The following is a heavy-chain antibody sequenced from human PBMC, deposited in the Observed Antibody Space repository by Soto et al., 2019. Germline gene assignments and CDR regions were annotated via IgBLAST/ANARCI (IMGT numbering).Heavy chain of an antibody. CDR1: GFTFSSYS. V-gene: IGHV3-21*01. J-gene: IGHJ6*02. CDR2: FSSSSSYI. CDR3: ARGDREDIAVVIGVRPGEYGVDV. D-gene: IGHD2-15*01. Sequence: PGGSLRLSCAASGFTFSSYSMNWVRQAPGKGLEWVSCFSSSSSYIYYADSVKGRFTISRDNSKNTFYLQINSLRYEDTAVYYCARGDREDIAVVIGVRPGEYGVDVWGQGTTVTVSS.